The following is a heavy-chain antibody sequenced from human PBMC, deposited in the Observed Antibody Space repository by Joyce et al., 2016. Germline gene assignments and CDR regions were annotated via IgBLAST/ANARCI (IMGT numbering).Heavy chain of an antibody. D-gene: IGHD3-10*01. CDR2: IKSKTSGETT. CDR1: GFTFNVAW. V-gene: IGHV3-15*01. CDR3: AADVAEVGFGELDH. Sequence: EVQVAEYGGGLVKPGGSLRLLCVASGFTFNVAWMTWVRQAPGKGLEWVGHIKSKTSGETTEYAAPVKSRFTISRDESKNTVSLQMNGLRTEDTAGYFCAADVAEVGFGELDHWGQGTLVTVSS. J-gene: IGHJ4*02.